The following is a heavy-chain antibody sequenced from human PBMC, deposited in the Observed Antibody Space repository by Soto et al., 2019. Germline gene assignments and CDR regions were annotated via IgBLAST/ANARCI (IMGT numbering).Heavy chain of an antibody. CDR2: MNPNSGNT. CDR1: GYTFTSYD. J-gene: IGHJ6*03. D-gene: IGHD5-12*01. CDR3: ARESGGATATLGYYYFYMDV. V-gene: IGHV1-8*01. Sequence: GASVKVSCKASGYTFTSYDINWVRQATGQGLEWMGWMNPNSGNTGYAQKFQGRVTMTRDTSIRTAYMELSSLRSDDTAVYYCARESGGATATLGYYYFYMDVWGKGTTVTVSS.